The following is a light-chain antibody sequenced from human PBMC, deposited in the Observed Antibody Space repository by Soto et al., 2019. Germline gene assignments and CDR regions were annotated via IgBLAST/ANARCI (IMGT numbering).Light chain of an antibody. CDR2: EAS. CDR3: QQYNTYSWT. V-gene: IGKV1-5*03. CDR1: QSIKSW. J-gene: IGKJ1*01. Sequence: DIQMTQSPSTLSASVGDRVTITCRASQSIKSWLAWYQQKPGKAPKLLIYEASSLESGVPSRFGGSGSGPEFTLTICSLQPDDFATYYCQQYNTYSWTSGQGTKVDIK.